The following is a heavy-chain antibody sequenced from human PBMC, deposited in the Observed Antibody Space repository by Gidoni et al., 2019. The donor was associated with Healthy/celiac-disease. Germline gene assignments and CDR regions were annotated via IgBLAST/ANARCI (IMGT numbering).Heavy chain of an antibody. CDR1: GFTFSNAW. D-gene: IGHD3-22*01. CDR2: IKSKTDGGTT. V-gene: IGHV3-15*01. Sequence: EVQLVESGGGLVKPGGSLRLSCAASGFTFSNAWMSWVRQAPGKGLEWVGRIKSKTDGGTTDYAAPVKGRFTISRDDSKNTLYLQMNSLKTEDTAVYYCTTDVVVITYYYYGMDVWGQGTTVTVSS. CDR3: TTDVVVITYYYYGMDV. J-gene: IGHJ6*02.